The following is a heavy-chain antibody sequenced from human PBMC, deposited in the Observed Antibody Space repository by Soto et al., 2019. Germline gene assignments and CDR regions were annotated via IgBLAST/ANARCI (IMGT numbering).Heavy chain of an antibody. D-gene: IGHD5-12*01. CDR3: VSSLGRATPIDY. Sequence: SETLSLTCTVSGASVSGGSHYWSWIRQPPGKGLEWIGHIYYSGYTKYNPSLKSRVTISGDTSKNQCYLKLSSVTAADTAVYRCVSSLGRATPIDYCGQGTQFTV. CDR1: GASVSGGSHY. CDR2: IYYSGYT. J-gene: IGHJ4*02. V-gene: IGHV4-61*01.